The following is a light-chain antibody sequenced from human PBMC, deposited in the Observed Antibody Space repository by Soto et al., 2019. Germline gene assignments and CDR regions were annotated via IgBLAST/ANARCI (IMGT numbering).Light chain of an antibody. CDR1: QDIRHF. V-gene: IGKV1-33*01. CDR3: QQHENPPIT. CDR2: DAS. Sequence: DIQMTQSPSSLSASVGDRVTISCQASQDIRHFLSWYQQKPGKAAKLLIFDASSLVTGVPSRFSGSGSGTDFTFTISSLQPEDIGTYYCQQHENPPITFGQGTRLQIK. J-gene: IGKJ5*01.